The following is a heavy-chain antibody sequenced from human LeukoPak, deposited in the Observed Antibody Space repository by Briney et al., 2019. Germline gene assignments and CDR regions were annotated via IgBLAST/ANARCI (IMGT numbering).Heavy chain of an antibody. CDR3: AKDLGRNY. J-gene: IGHJ4*02. CDR1: GFTFNDAW. D-gene: IGHD1-26*01. V-gene: IGHV3-30*18. CDR2: VSSDGTTT. Sequence: GGSLRLSCAASGFTFNDAWMSWVRQAPGKGLEWVAVVSSDGTTTYSADSVKGRFAISRDNSKNTLYLQMNSLRAEDTAVYYCAKDLGRNYWGQGTLVTVSS.